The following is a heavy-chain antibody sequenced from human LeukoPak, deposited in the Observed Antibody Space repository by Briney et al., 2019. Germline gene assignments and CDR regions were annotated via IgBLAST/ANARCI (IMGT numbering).Heavy chain of an antibody. CDR2: ISGSDGST. D-gene: IGHD3-22*01. J-gene: IGHJ4*02. V-gene: IGHV3-23*01. CDR1: GFTFSSYA. Sequence: GGSLRLSCAASGFTFSSYAMSWVRQAPGKGLEWVSGISGSDGSTYYADSVKGRFTISRDNSKNTLYLQMNSLRAEDTAVYYCAKEEFTYYYDSSGYYPFDYWGQGTLVTVSS. CDR3: AKEEFTYYYDSSGYYPFDY.